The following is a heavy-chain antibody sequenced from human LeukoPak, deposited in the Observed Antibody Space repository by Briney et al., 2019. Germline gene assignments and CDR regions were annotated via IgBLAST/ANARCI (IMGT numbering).Heavy chain of an antibody. CDR2: ITSSGGST. CDR3: ATDVTGGAISF. J-gene: IGHJ4*02. CDR1: GFTFSTYA. Sequence: GGSLRLSCAASGFTFSTYAMSWVRQAPGKELEWVSIITSSGGSTNYADSVKGRFTISRDNSKNTLYLQMNSLKPDDTAVYYCATDVTGGAISFWGQGALVTVSS. V-gene: IGHV3-23*01. D-gene: IGHD1-14*01.